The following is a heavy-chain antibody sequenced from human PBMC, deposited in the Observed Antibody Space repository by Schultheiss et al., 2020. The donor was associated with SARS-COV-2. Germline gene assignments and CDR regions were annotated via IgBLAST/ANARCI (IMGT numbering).Heavy chain of an antibody. CDR2: IYWDDDK. J-gene: IGHJ4*02. V-gene: IGHV2-5*02. CDR3: AHVDTAMDSFDY. D-gene: IGHD5-18*01. CDR1: GFSLSTSGVG. Sequence: SGPTLVKPTQTFTLTCTFSGFSLSTSGVGVGWIRQPPGKALEWLALIYWDDDKRYSPSLKSRLTITKDTSKNQVVLTMTNMDPVDTATYYCAHVDTAMDSFDYWGQGTLVTVSS.